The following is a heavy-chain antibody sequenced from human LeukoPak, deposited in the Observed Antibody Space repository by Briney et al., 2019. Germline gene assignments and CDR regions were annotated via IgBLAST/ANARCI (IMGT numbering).Heavy chain of an antibody. CDR2: ISGRGST. V-gene: IGHV3-23*01. Sequence: GGSLRLSCVASGFTFSNYAMSWVRQAPGKGLEWVSTISGRGSTNYADSVKGRFTISRGNSKNTLYVQMTSLRAEDTAIYYCAKDGGSTGYCFDYWGQGTLVTVSS. D-gene: IGHD3-22*01. CDR1: GFTFSNYA. J-gene: IGHJ4*02. CDR3: AKDGGSTGYCFDY.